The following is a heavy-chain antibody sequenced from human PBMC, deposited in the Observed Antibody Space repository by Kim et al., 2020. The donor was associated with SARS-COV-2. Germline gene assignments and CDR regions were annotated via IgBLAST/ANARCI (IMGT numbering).Heavy chain of an antibody. D-gene: IGHD6-19*01. V-gene: IGHV4-59*01. CDR3: ARDLAVAGPYYFDY. Sequence: PSLKSRVTISVDTSKNQFSLKLSSVTAADTAVYYCARDLAVAGPYYFDYWGQGTLVTVSS. J-gene: IGHJ4*02.